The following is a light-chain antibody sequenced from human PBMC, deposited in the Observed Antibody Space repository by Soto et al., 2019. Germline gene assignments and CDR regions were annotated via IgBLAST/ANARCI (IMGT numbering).Light chain of an antibody. CDR2: HAS. V-gene: IGKV1D-8*03. J-gene: IGKJ1*01. CDR1: QGISSY. Sequence: VIWMTQSPSLLSASTGDRVTISCRMSQGISSYLAWYQQKPGKAPKILIYHASSLETGVPSRFSGSGSGTEFTLTISSLQPDDFATYYCQHYNSYGTFGQGTKVDIK. CDR3: QHYNSYGT.